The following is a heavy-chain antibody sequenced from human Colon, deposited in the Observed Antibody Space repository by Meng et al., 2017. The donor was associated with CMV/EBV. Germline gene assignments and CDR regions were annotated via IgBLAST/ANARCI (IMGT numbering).Heavy chain of an antibody. J-gene: IGHJ4*02. Sequence: SWAASTFTFSNYAINWVRQAPGKGLEWLSSIDTSSGFIYYADSVKGRFTISRDNAKNSVYLQMDSLRAEDTAVYYCARDLGDFWSGYQLDYWGQGTQVTVSS. D-gene: IGHD3-3*01. CDR1: TFTFSNYA. CDR2: IDTSSGFI. V-gene: IGHV3-21*01. CDR3: ARDLGDFWSGYQLDY.